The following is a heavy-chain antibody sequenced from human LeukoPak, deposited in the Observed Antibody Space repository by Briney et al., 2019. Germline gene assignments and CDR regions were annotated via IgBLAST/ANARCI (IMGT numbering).Heavy chain of an antibody. D-gene: IGHD3-10*01. V-gene: IGHV4-31*03. CDR1: GGSISSGGYY. Sequence: SETLSLTCTVSGGSISSGGYYWSWIRQHPGKGLEWIGYIYYSGSTYYNPSLKSRVTISVDTSKNQSSLKLSSVTAADTAVYYCARVTMVRGCLDYWGQGTLVTVSS. CDR2: IYYSGST. CDR3: ARVTMVRGCLDY. J-gene: IGHJ4*02.